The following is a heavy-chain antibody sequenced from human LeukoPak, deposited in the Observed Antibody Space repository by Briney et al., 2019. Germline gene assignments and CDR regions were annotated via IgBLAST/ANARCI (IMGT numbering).Heavy chain of an antibody. V-gene: IGHV1-18*01. Sequence: ASVEVSCKASGYIFPHFGITWVRQAPGQGLEWMGWISPYSGDTSYAQNFQGRVTMTRDTSTTTGYMELTSLTSDDTAVYYCARGNVGATKGLDYWGQGTLVTVSS. D-gene: IGHD1-26*01. CDR3: ARGNVGATKGLDY. CDR1: GYIFPHFG. J-gene: IGHJ4*02. CDR2: ISPYSGDT.